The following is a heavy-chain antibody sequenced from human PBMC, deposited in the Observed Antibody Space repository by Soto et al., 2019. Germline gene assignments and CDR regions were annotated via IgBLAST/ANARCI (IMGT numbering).Heavy chain of an antibody. Sequence: GSLRLSCAASGFTFTYAWMSWVRQAPGKGREWVGRIKSKTDGGTTDYAAPVKGRFTISRDDSKNTLYLQMNSLKIEDTAVYYCTHNYGDYRYYFDYWGPGILVTVSS. CDR1: GFTFTYAW. CDR3: THNYGDYRYYFDY. J-gene: IGHJ4*02. CDR2: IKSKTDGGTT. V-gene: IGHV3-15*01. D-gene: IGHD4-17*01.